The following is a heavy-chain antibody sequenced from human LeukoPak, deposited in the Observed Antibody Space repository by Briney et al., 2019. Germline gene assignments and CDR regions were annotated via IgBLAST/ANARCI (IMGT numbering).Heavy chain of an antibody. CDR1: GFTFSTYS. J-gene: IGHJ3*02. Sequence: GGSLRLSCAASGFTFSTYSMNWVRQAPGKGLEWVSYISISSGIIYYADSVKGRFTISRDNAKNSLYLQMNSLRAEDTAVYYCAREHSGSYYGGAFDIWGQGTMVTVSS. CDR2: ISISSGII. V-gene: IGHV3-48*04. D-gene: IGHD1-26*01. CDR3: AREHSGSYYGGAFDI.